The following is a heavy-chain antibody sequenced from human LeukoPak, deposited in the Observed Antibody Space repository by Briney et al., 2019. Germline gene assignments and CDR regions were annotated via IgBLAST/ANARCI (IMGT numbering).Heavy chain of an antibody. CDR1: GFTFSSSA. Sequence: GGSLRLSCATSGFTFSSSAMSWVRQAPGKGLAWVSTISGSGGGTYYADSVKGRFTISRDNSNNTLYLQMNSLRAEDAAVFYCAKLFYSSGMYHFDYWGQGTLVTVSS. J-gene: IGHJ4*02. D-gene: IGHD3-10*01. CDR3: AKLFYSSGMYHFDY. V-gene: IGHV3-23*01. CDR2: ISGSGGGT.